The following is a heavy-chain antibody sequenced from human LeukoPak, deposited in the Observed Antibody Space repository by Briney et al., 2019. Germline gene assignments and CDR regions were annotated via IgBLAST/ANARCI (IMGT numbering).Heavy chain of an antibody. D-gene: IGHD6-13*01. Sequence: SGTLSLTCAVSGGSVTSSNWWSWVRQPPGKGLEWIGEIYHRTSTNYNPSLKSRVTMSVDTSKNQFSLKLSSVTAADTAVYYCARVTQYSSSWYEISGWFDPWGQGTLVTVSS. J-gene: IGHJ5*02. CDR1: GGSVTSSNW. CDR3: ARVTQYSSSWYEISGWFDP. CDR2: IYHRTST. V-gene: IGHV4-4*02.